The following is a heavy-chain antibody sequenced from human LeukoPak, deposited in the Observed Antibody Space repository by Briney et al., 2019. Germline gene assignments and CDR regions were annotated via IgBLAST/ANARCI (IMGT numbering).Heavy chain of an antibody. Sequence: GASVKVSCKASGGTFSSYAISWVRQAPGQGLEWMGGIIPIFGTANYAQKFQGRVTITADESTSTAYMELRSLRSHDTAVYYCARGGYCSGGSCYPIDYWGQGTLVTVSS. CDR2: IIPIFGTA. J-gene: IGHJ4*02. D-gene: IGHD2-15*01. CDR1: GGTFSSYA. V-gene: IGHV1-69*13. CDR3: ARGGYCSGGSCYPIDY.